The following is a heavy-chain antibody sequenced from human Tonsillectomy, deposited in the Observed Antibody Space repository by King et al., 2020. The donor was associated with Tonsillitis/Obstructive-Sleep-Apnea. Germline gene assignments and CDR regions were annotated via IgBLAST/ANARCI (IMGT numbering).Heavy chain of an antibody. CDR1: GFTFSNAW. CDR3: TTRYGNY. V-gene: IGHV3-15*01. Sequence: VQLVESGGGLVKPGGSRRLSCAASGFTFSNAWMSWVRQAPGKGRGWVGRIKSKTVGGTTHYAPPVKGRFTISSDDSKNTLYLQMNSLKTEDTAVYYCTTRYGNYWGQGTLVTVSS. J-gene: IGHJ4*02. CDR2: IKSKTVGGTT. D-gene: IGHD4-17*01.